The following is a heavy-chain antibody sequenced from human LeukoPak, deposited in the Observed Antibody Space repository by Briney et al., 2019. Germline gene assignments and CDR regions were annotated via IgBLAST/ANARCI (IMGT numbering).Heavy chain of an antibody. CDR3: AKDRHTIFGVVSPDY. V-gene: IGHV3-30*02. D-gene: IGHD3-3*01. CDR1: GFTFSSYG. Sequence: PGGSLRLSCAASGFTFSSYGMHWVRQAPGKGPEWVAFIRYDGSNKYYADSVKGRFTISRDNSKNTLYLQMNSLRAEDTAVYYCAKDRHTIFGVVSPDYWGQGTLVTVSS. J-gene: IGHJ4*02. CDR2: IRYDGSNK.